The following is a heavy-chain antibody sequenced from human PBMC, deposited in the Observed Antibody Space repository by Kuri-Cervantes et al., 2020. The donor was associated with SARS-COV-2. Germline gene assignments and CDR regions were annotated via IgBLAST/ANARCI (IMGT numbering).Heavy chain of an antibody. J-gene: IGHJ4*02. D-gene: IGHD1-26*01. CDR1: GFTFSNYW. CDR2: TNTDGSST. V-gene: IGHV3-74*01. CDR3: ARAFLRGGSDY. Sequence: ETLSLTCAASGFTFSNYWMHWVRQAPGKGLVWASRTNTDGSSTSYADSVKGRFTISRDNAKNTLYLQMNSLRAEDTAVYYCARAFLRGGSDYWGQGTLVTVSS.